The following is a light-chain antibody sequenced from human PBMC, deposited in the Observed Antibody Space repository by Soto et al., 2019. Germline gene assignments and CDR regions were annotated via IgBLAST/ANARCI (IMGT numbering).Light chain of an antibody. CDR2: GAS. CDR1: QSVSSTY. Sequence: LTQSTGTLSLSPGERATLSCRASQSVSSTYLIWYQQKPGQAPRLLIYGASTRATGIPDRFSGSGSGTDFTLTISRLEPEDFAVYYCQQYGSSGTFGQGSKVDVK. CDR3: QQYGSSGT. J-gene: IGKJ1*01. V-gene: IGKV3-20*01.